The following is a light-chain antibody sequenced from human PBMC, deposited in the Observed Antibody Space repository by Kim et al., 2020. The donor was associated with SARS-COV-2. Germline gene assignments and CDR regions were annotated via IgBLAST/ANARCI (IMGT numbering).Light chain of an antibody. Sequence: QRVTMSCSGGSSNIGSKTVNWYRRRPGTAPKLLIFSNNQRPSGVLDRFSGSKSGTSASLAISGLQSEDDGDYYCAVWDDSLNGWVFGGGTQLTVL. CDR1: SSNIGSKT. J-gene: IGLJ3*02. CDR3: AVWDDSLNGWV. CDR2: SNN. V-gene: IGLV1-44*01.